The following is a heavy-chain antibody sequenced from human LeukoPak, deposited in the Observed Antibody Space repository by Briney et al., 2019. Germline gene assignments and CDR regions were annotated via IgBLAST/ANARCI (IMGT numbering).Heavy chain of an antibody. V-gene: IGHV3-30*04. Sequence: GGSLRLSCAASGFTFSSYAMHWVRQAPGKGLEWVAVISYDGSNKYYADSVKGRFTISRDNSKNTLYLQMNSLRAEDTAIYYCAREMDYYPSRPSDYWGQGTLVTVSS. CDR1: GFTFSSYA. J-gene: IGHJ4*02. CDR3: AREMDYYPSRPSDY. D-gene: IGHD3-22*01. CDR2: ISYDGSNK.